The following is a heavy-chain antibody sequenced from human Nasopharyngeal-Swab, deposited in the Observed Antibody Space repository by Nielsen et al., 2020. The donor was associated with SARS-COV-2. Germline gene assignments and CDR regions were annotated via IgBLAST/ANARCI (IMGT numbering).Heavy chain of an antibody. Sequence: WIRQPPGKGLEWIGYIYYSGSTYYNPSLKSRVTISVDTSKNQFSLKLSSVTAADTAVYYCARDPTPLNYYYYSYMDVWGKGTTVTVSS. V-gene: IGHV4-30-4*01. CDR3: ARDPTPLNYYYYSYMDV. J-gene: IGHJ6*03. CDR2: IYYSGST.